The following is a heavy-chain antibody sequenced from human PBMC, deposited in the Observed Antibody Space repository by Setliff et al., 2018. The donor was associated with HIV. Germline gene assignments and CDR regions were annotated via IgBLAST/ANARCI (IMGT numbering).Heavy chain of an antibody. Sequence: ASETLSLTCTVSSDSIRFYYWRWVRQPAGKGLEWIGRIYTSGSTKYNPSLKSRVTMSVDTSKNQFPLKLSSVTAADTAVYYCARGVFSGYDKGIDYWGQGTLVTVSS. D-gene: IGHD5-12*01. V-gene: IGHV4-4*07. J-gene: IGHJ4*02. CDR2: IYTSGST. CDR3: ARGVFSGYDKGIDY. CDR1: SDSIRFYY.